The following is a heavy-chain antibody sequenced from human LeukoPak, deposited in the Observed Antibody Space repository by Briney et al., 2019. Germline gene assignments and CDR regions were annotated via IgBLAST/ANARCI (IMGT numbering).Heavy chain of an antibody. Sequence: SETLSFTCTVSGGSISSHYWSWIRQPPGKGLEWIGYIYYSGSTNYNPSLKSRVTISVDTSKNRFSLKLSSVTAADTAVYYCASGGTGPFDYWGQGTLVTVSS. D-gene: IGHD1-1*01. V-gene: IGHV4-59*11. J-gene: IGHJ4*02. CDR1: GGSISSHY. CDR3: ASGGTGPFDY. CDR2: IYYSGST.